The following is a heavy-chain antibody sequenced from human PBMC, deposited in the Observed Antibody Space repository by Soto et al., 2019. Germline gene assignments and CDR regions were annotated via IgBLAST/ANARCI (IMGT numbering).Heavy chain of an antibody. D-gene: IGHD2-15*01. CDR1: GFTFSNAW. CDR3: TTDRPIVVVVAASANWFDP. CDR2: IKSKTDGGTT. V-gene: IGHV3-15*01. J-gene: IGHJ5*02. Sequence: GGSLRLSCAASGFTFSNAWMSWVRQAPGKGLEWVGRIKSKTDGGTTDYAAPVKGRFTISRDDSKNTLYLQMNSLKTEDTAVYYCTTDRPIVVVVAASANWFDPWGQGTLVTVSS.